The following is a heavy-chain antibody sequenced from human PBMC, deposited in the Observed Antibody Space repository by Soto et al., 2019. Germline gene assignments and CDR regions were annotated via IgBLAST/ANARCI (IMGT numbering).Heavy chain of an antibody. Sequence: ASVKVSCKASGYTYTGYYMHWVRKAPGQGLEWMGWINPNSGGTNYAQKFQGWVTMTRDTSISTAYMELSRLRSDDTAVYYCAREVEWSSTSCYSFDYWGQGTLVTVSS. CDR3: AREVEWSSTSCYSFDY. V-gene: IGHV1-2*04. CDR2: INPNSGGT. CDR1: GYTYTGYY. J-gene: IGHJ4*02. D-gene: IGHD2-2*02.